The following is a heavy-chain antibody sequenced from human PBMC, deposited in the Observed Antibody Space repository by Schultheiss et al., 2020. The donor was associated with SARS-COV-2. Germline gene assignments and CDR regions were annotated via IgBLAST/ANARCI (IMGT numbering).Heavy chain of an antibody. Sequence: SETLSLTCTVSGASISSGNYCWGWIRQHPGKGLEWIGYIYYSGSTNYNPSLKSRVTISVDTSKNQFSLKLSSVTAADTAVYYCARGHTTWSYWGQGTLVTVAS. D-gene: IGHD1-1*01. CDR1: GASISSGNYC. V-gene: IGHV4-61*05. CDR2: IYYSGST. CDR3: ARGHTTWSY. J-gene: IGHJ4*02.